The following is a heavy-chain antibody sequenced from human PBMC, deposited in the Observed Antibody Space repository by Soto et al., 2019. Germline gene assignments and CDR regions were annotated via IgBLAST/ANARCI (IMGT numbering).Heavy chain of an antibody. D-gene: IGHD1-1*01. Sequence: QVQLVQSGAEVKLPGASVKVSCKASGYTFTSYYVHWLRQTPGQGLEWMGLINPNGGNTRYTQKFQGRVTMTSDTSTSTVYMELSSLASEDTAVFYCARSLLGDGYNYRGYWGQGTLVTVSS. J-gene: IGHJ4*02. CDR1: GYTFTSYY. CDR2: INPNGGNT. CDR3: ARSLLGDGYNYRGY. V-gene: IGHV1-46*01.